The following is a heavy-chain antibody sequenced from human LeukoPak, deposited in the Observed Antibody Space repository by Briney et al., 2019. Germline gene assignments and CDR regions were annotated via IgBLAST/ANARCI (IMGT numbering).Heavy chain of an antibody. Sequence: SVKVSCKASGGTFSSYAISWVQQAPGHGLEWMGGIIPIFGTANYAQKFQGRVTITADESTSTAYMELSSLRSEDTAVYYCARGLTVTITSLGYWGQGTLVTVSS. CDR3: ARGLTVTITSLGY. V-gene: IGHV1-69*01. J-gene: IGHJ4*02. D-gene: IGHD4-17*01. CDR2: IIPIFGTA. CDR1: GGTFSSYA.